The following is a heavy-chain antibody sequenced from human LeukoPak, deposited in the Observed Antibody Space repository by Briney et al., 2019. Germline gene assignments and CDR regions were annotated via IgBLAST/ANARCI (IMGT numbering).Heavy chain of an antibody. Sequence: PGGSLRLSCAASGFIFNNYAMHWVRQAPGKGLEWVAILWFDGSNKYYADSVKGRFTISRDNSMNTLYLQMNSLRAEDTAVYYCARHKDSGDYPLDYWGQGILVSVSS. J-gene: IGHJ4*02. D-gene: IGHD4-17*01. CDR3: ARHKDSGDYPLDY. CDR2: LWFDGSNK. CDR1: GFIFNNYA. V-gene: IGHV3-33*01.